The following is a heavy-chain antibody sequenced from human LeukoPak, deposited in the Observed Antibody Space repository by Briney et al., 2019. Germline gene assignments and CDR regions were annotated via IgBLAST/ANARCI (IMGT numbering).Heavy chain of an antibody. V-gene: IGHV3-21*01. D-gene: IGHD4-17*01. CDR1: GFTLSNYS. J-gene: IGHJ4*02. CDR2: ISSSSSYI. CDR3: ARDLAYGDDGL. Sequence: TGGSLRLSCAASGFTLSNYSMNWVRQAPGKGLEWVAFISSSSSYIFYADSLRGRFTISRDNAKNSLYLQMNSLRADDTAVCYCARDLAYGDDGLWGQGTLVTVSS.